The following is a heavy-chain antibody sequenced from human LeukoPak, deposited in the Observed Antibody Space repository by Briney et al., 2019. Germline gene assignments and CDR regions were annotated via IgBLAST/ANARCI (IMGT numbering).Heavy chain of an antibody. D-gene: IGHD5-24*01. Sequence: SETLSLTCAVYGGSFSGYYWSWIRQPPGKGLEWIGEINHSGSTNYNPSLKSRVTISVDTSKNQFSLKLSSVTAADTAVYYCARGRDGYNLGYWGQGTLVTVSS. CDR3: ARGRDGYNLGY. CDR1: GGSFSGYY. CDR2: INHSGST. J-gene: IGHJ4*02. V-gene: IGHV4-34*01.